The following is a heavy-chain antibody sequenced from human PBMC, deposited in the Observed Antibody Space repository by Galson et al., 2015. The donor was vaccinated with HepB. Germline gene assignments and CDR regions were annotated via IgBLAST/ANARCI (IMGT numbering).Heavy chain of an antibody. CDR1: GFTFTSSA. CDR3: AASGNSDYYYGMDV. V-gene: IGHV1-58*01. CDR2: IVVGSGNT. D-gene: IGHD4-23*01. Sequence: SVKVSCKASGFTFTSSAVQWARQARGQRLEWIGWIVVGSGNTNYAQKFQERVTITRDMSTSTAYMELSSLRSEDTAVYYCAASGNSDYYYGMDVWGQGTTVTVSS. J-gene: IGHJ6*02.